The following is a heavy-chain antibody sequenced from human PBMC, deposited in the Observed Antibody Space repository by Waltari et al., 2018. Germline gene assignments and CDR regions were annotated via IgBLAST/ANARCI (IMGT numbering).Heavy chain of an antibody. D-gene: IGHD4-17*01. V-gene: IGHV3-74*01. J-gene: IGHJ6*02. CDR2: ISFDGNSI. Sequence: EVQLVESGGDLVQPGGSLRLSCVASGFSFNRYWMHWVRQAPGNGLVWVSRISFDGNSISYADSVKGRFTISRDNAKNTLYLQMNSLRDEDTGVYYCARLTTVDVWGQGTTVIVSS. CDR1: GFSFNRYW. CDR3: ARLTTVDV.